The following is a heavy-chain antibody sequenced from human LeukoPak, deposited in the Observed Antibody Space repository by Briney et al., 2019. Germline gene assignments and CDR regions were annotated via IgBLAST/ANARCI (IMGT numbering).Heavy chain of an antibody. CDR2: IYYSGST. V-gene: IGHV4-39*07. Sequence: SETLSLTCTVSGGSISSSSYYWGWIRQPPGKGLEWIGSIYYSGSTYYNPSLKSRVTISVDTSKNQFSLKLSSVTAADTAVYYCARDPRKARSPGAWGDWGQGTLVTVSS. D-gene: IGHD7-27*01. CDR3: ARDPRKARSPGAWGD. CDR1: GGSISSSSYY. J-gene: IGHJ4*02.